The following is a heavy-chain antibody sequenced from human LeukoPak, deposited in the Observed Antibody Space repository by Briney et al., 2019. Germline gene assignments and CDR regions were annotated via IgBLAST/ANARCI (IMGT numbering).Heavy chain of an antibody. CDR3: AGSGYDPHDAFDI. Sequence: GASVTVSCKASGYTFTGYYMHWVRQAPGQGLEGMGWINPNSGGTNYAQKFQGRVTMTRDTSISAAYMELSRLRSDDTAVYYCAGSGYDPHDAFDIWGQGTMVTVSS. CDR2: INPNSGGT. J-gene: IGHJ3*02. D-gene: IGHD5-12*01. V-gene: IGHV1-2*02. CDR1: GYTFTGYY.